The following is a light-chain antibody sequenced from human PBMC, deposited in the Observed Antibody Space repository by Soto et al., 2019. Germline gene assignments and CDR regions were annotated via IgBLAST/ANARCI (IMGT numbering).Light chain of an antibody. CDR2: EVT. Sequence: QSALTQPPSASGSPGQSVTISCTGTSSDVGGYNYVSWYQQHPGKAPKLIIYEVTKRPSGAPDRFSGSKSGNTASLTVSGLLAEDEADYYCASYTNSITYVFGSGTKVTVL. V-gene: IGLV2-8*01. CDR3: ASYTNSITYV. J-gene: IGLJ1*01. CDR1: SSDVGGYNY.